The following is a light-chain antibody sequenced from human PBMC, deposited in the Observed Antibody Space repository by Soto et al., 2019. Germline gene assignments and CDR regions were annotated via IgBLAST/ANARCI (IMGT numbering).Light chain of an antibody. CDR1: QGIGDN. CDR2: DTS. Sequence: EIVMTQSPATLSVSPGESATLSCRASQGIGDNLAWYQHKPGQAPRLLIYDTSARATGIPARFSGSGSGTEFTLTISSLQSEDFAVYYCQQYNNWPRTFGQGTKVDIK. J-gene: IGKJ1*01. CDR3: QQYNNWPRT. V-gene: IGKV3-15*01.